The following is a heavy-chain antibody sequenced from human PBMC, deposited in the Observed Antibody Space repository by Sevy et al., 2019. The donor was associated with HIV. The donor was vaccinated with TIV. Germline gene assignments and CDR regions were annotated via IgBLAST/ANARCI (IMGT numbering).Heavy chain of an antibody. CDR2: IYYNGHI. CDR3: AGENAWGRGYS. D-gene: IGHD1-26*01. V-gene: IGHV4-59*08. Sequence: SETLSLTCTVSGGSITSLYWNWIRQPPGKGLEWIANIYYNGHINYNPALKSRVTLSLDTSKNQFSLRLSSVTAANTAMYYCAGENAWGRGYSWGQGTLVTVSS. J-gene: IGHJ4*02. CDR1: GGSITSLY.